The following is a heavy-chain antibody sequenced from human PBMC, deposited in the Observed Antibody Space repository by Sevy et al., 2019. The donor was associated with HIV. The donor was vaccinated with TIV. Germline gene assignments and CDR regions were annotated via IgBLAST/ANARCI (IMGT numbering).Heavy chain of an antibody. CDR1: EFTFDDYT. J-gene: IGHJ6*02. Sequence: GGSLRLSCAASEFTFDDYTMHWVRQAPGKGLEWVSLISWDGGSTYYADSVKGRFTISRDNSKNSLYLKMNSLRTEDTALYYCAKDYNPYSSSSGGMDVWGQGTTVTVSS. D-gene: IGHD6-6*01. CDR2: ISWDGGST. CDR3: AKDYNPYSSSSGGMDV. V-gene: IGHV3-43*01.